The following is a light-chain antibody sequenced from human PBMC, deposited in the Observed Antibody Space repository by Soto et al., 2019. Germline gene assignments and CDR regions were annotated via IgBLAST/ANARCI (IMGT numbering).Light chain of an antibody. CDR2: GAS. V-gene: IGKV3-20*01. CDR3: QQYGSSPRT. Sequence: PGERATLSCRASQRVSSSYLAWYQQKPGQAPRLLIYGASSRASGTPDRFSGSGSGTDFTLTISRLEPEDFAVYYCQQYGSSPRTFGQGTKVEIK. J-gene: IGKJ1*01. CDR1: QRVSSSY.